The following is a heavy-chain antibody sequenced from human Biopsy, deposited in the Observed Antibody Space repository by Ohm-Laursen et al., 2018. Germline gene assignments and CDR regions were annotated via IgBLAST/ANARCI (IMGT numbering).Heavy chain of an antibody. D-gene: IGHD3-10*01. V-gene: IGHV1-18*01. Sequence: GASVKVSCKASGYTYTSYGISWVRQAPGQGPEWMGWISGYNGNTVYPQNHQGRVTLTTDTSTSTAYMELRSLRPDDTAIYYCTRDRHYASGSYAGMDVWGQGTTVTVSS. CDR3: TRDRHYASGSYAGMDV. CDR2: ISGYNGNT. J-gene: IGHJ6*02. CDR1: GYTYTSYG.